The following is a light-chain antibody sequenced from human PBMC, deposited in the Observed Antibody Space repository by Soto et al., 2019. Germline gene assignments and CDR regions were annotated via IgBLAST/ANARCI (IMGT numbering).Light chain of an antibody. Sequence: DIQMNQSPSTLSAAVGDRVTITCRASQTIFNWLALYQRKPGRAPNLLIYDASSLQSGVPSTFSGSGSGTEFTLPICSLQPGYLAPYFCQQYNRYPWTFGQGTNVEI. CDR3: QQYNRYPWT. CDR2: DAS. CDR1: QTIFNW. V-gene: IGKV1-5*01. J-gene: IGKJ1*01.